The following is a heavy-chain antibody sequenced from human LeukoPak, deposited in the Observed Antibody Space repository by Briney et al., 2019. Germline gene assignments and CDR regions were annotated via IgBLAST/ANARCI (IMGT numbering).Heavy chain of an antibody. J-gene: IGHJ5*02. CDR1: GYTFTSYD. D-gene: IGHD4-23*01. CDR3: ARGPNKYDGGNSGSAWFDP. Sequence: ASVKVSCKASGYTFTSYDINWVRQATGLGPEWMGWMNPNSGNTGYARKFQGRVTMTRNTSISTAYLELSSLTSEDTAVYYCARGPNKYDGGNSGSAWFDPWGQGSLVAVSS. CDR2: MNPNSGNT. V-gene: IGHV1-8*01.